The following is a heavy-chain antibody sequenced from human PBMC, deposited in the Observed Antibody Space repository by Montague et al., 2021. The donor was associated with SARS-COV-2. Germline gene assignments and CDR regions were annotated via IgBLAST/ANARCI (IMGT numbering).Heavy chain of an antibody. CDR2: VSHSGKT. Sequence: SETLSLTCAVFGGSFSDYYWSWIRQSPGKGLEWIGEVSHSGKTSXNPSLESRVSISLDTSKRQFFLNLDSLTAADTSVFYCARGLRSGAWRRGRRVYYYFMDGWGQGTTVTASS. CDR3: ARGLRSGAWRRGRRVYYYFMDG. V-gene: IGHV4-34*01. D-gene: IGHD3-10*01. J-gene: IGHJ6*02. CDR1: GGSFSDYY.